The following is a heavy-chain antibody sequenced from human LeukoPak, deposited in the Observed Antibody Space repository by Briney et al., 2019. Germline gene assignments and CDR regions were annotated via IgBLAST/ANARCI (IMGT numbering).Heavy chain of an antibody. CDR1: GFTFGSYA. CDR3: ATRSVVVAAFPDY. D-gene: IGHD2-15*01. Sequence: GGSLRLSCSASGFTFGSYAMSWVRQAPGKGLEWVSAISGSGCSTYYADSVNGRFTISRDNSNNTLYLQMNSLRAEDTAVYYCATRSVVVAAFPDYWGQGTLVTVSS. CDR2: ISGSGCST. J-gene: IGHJ4*02. V-gene: IGHV3-23*01.